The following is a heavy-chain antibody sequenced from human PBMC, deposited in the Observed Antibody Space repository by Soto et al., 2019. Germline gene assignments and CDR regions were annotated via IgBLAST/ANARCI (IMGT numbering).Heavy chain of an antibody. D-gene: IGHD3-22*01. V-gene: IGHV3-30-3*01. CDR2: ISYDGSNK. CDR3: ARDGGYYDSSGYSNYFDY. J-gene: IGHJ4*02. CDR1: GFTFSSFA. Sequence: GGSLRLSCAASGFTFSSFAMHWVRQAPGKGLEWVAVISYDGSNKYYADSVKGRFTISRDNSKNTLYLQMNSLRAEDTAVYYCARDGGYYDSSGYSNYFDYWGQGTLVTVSS.